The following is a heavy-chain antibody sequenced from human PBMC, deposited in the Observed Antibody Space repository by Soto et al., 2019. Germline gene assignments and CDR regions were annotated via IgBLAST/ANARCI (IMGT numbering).Heavy chain of an antibody. Sequence: QVQLVESGGGVVQPGRSLRLSCAASGFTFSSYGMHWVRQAPGKGLEWVAVIWYDGSNKYYADSVKGRFTISRDNSKNTLYLQMNSLRAEDTAVYYCARVARYYFDYWGQGTLVTVSS. D-gene: IGHD6-6*01. CDR1: GFTFSSYG. CDR3: ARVARYYFDY. V-gene: IGHV3-33*01. J-gene: IGHJ4*02. CDR2: IWYDGSNK.